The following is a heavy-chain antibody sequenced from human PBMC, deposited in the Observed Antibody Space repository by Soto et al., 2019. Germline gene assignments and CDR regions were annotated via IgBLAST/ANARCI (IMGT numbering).Heavy chain of an antibody. J-gene: IGHJ6*02. CDR2: ISAYNGNT. Sequence: QVQLVQSGAEVKKPGASVKVSCKASGYTFTSYGISWVRQAPGQGLEWMGWISAYNGNTNYAQKLQGRVTMTTDTPTSTAYMELRSLRSDDTAVYYCARVNYYASGSYYYYHMDVWGQGTTVTVSS. D-gene: IGHD3-10*01. CDR3: ARVNYYASGSYYYYHMDV. CDR1: GYTFTSYG. V-gene: IGHV1-18*01.